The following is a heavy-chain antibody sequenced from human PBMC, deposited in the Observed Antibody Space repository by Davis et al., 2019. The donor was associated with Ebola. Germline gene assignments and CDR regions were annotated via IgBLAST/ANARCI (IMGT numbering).Heavy chain of an antibody. V-gene: IGHV3-48*02. J-gene: IGHJ4*02. Sequence: PGGSLRLSCAVSGFSFSIYNMNWVRQAPGKGPEWISYISASENSIYYADSVKGRFTISRDNAKKSLYLQMNRLRDDDTAVYYCVSQLSIFGVVRWGQGTLVTVSS. D-gene: IGHD3-3*02. CDR1: GFSFSIYN. CDR3: VSQLSIFGVVR. CDR2: ISASENSI.